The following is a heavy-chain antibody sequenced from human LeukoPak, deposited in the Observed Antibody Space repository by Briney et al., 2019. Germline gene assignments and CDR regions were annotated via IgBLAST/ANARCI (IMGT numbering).Heavy chain of an antibody. Sequence: SSETLSLTCTVSGGSISSGDYYWSWIRQPPGKGLEWIGYIYYSGSTYYNPSLKSRVTISVDTSKNQFSLKLSSVTAADTAVYYCARVFTVVTPLYFDYWGQGTLVTVSS. CDR3: ARVFTVVTPLYFDY. CDR2: IYYSGST. D-gene: IGHD4-23*01. J-gene: IGHJ4*02. V-gene: IGHV4-30-4*08. CDR1: GGSISSGDYY.